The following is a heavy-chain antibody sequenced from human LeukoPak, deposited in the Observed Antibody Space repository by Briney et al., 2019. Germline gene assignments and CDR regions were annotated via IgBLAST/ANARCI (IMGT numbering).Heavy chain of an antibody. CDR2: INHSGST. D-gene: IGHD6-19*01. Sequence: KPSETLSLTCAVYGGSFSGYYWSWIRQPPGKGLEWIGEINHSGSTNYNPSLKSRVTISVDTSKNQFSLKLSSVAAAATAVYYCARGFSGWYYFDYWGQGTLVTVSS. CDR1: GGSFSGYY. V-gene: IGHV4-34*01. J-gene: IGHJ4*02. CDR3: ARGFSGWYYFDY.